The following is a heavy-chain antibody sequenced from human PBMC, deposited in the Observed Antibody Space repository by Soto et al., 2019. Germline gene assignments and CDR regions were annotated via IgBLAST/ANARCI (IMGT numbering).Heavy chain of an antibody. V-gene: IGHV4-31*03. CDR1: GDSISRGSFY. Sequence: QVQLQESGPGLVKPSQTLSLTCTVSGDSISRGSFYWSWFRHHPGKGLEWIGVIYYSGSNYYNPSLKSRVTTTVDSSNNQFSLRLGSVTAADTALYYCARGPKQLGGSFYYGLDVWGQGTTVTVSS. CDR3: ARGPKQLGGSFYYGLDV. D-gene: IGHD1-1*01. CDR2: IYYSGSN. J-gene: IGHJ6*02.